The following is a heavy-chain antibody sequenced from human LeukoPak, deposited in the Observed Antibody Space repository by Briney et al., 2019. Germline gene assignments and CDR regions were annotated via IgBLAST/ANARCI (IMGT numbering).Heavy chain of an antibody. CDR2: VYPGDSDT. Sequence: GESLKISCKSSSSSFTSYWIGWVRQMPGKGLEWMGIVYPGDSDTRYSPSFQGQVTISADKSISTAYLEWSSLKASDTAMYYCARLGCSSTSCYDNWGQGTLVTVSS. J-gene: IGHJ4*02. D-gene: IGHD2-2*01. V-gene: IGHV5-51*01. CDR1: SSSFTSYW. CDR3: ARLGCSSTSCYDN.